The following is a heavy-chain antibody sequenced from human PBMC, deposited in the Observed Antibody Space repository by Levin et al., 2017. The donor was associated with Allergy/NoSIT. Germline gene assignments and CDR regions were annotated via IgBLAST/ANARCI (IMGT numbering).Heavy chain of an antibody. V-gene: IGHV4-4*02. CDR2: IYYSGST. D-gene: IGHD3-10*01. CDR3: STLVYGPGSSNWFDP. Sequence: SQTLSLTCAVSGDSISSSSWWSWFRQPPGKGLEWIGEIYYSGSTNYNPSLKSRVTILVDKSTNQFSLKLSSVTAAATALYYCSTLVYGPGSSNWFDPWGQGPLVTVSS. CDR1: GDSISSSSW. J-gene: IGHJ5*02.